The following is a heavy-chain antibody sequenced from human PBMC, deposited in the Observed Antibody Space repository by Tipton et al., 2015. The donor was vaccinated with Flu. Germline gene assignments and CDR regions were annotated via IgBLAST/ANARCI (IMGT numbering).Heavy chain of an antibody. V-gene: IGHV1-46*01. CDR1: GYTFTNYN. CDR2: IYPSGGGT. J-gene: IGHJ4*02. Sequence: QSGPEVKKPGASVRISCTASGYTFTNYNMHWVRQAPGQGPEWIGIIYPSGGGTTYAQRFQGRVSLTRDKSTNTVYMEMSSLRSEDTAFYYCARDRGIGAYAFDYWGQGTLVTVAS. D-gene: IGHD3-10*01. CDR3: ARDRGIGAYAFDY.